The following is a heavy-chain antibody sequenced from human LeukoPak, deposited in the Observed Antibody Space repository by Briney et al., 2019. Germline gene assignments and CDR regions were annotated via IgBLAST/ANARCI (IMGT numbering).Heavy chain of an antibody. D-gene: IGHD3-22*01. Sequence: GGSLRLSCAASGFTFSSYAMHWVRQAPGKGLEWVAFISYDGSNKYYADSVKGRFTISRDNSKNTLYLQMNSLRAEDTAVYYCARGGYYDSSGYLFDYWGQGTLVTVSS. CDR2: ISYDGSNK. CDR3: ARGGYYDSSGYLFDY. J-gene: IGHJ4*02. V-gene: IGHV3-30*04. CDR1: GFTFSSYA.